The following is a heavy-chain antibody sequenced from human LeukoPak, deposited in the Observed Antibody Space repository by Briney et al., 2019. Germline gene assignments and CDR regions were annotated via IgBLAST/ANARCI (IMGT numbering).Heavy chain of an antibody. Sequence: TGGSLRLSCAASGFTFSSYGMHWVRQAPGKGLEWVAVISYDGSNKYYADSVKGRFTISRDNSKNTLYLQMNSLRAEDTAVYYCAKDVWVRGSGSSDFDYWGQGTLVTVSS. CDR1: GFTFSSYG. CDR2: ISYDGSNK. D-gene: IGHD3-10*01. J-gene: IGHJ4*02. CDR3: AKDVWVRGSGSSDFDY. V-gene: IGHV3-30*18.